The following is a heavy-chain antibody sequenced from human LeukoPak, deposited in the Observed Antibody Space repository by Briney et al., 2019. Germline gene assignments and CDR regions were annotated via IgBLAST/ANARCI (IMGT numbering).Heavy chain of an antibody. J-gene: IGHJ3*02. CDR2: ISYDGSNK. Sequence: GGSLRLSCAASGFTFSSYAMHWVRQAPGKGLEWVAVISYDGSNKYYADSVKGRFTISRDNSKNTLYLQMNSLRAEDTAVYYCASVSGSYGHDAFDIWGQGTMVTVSS. CDR3: ASVSGSYGHDAFDI. CDR1: GFTFSSYA. V-gene: IGHV3-30-3*01. D-gene: IGHD1-26*01.